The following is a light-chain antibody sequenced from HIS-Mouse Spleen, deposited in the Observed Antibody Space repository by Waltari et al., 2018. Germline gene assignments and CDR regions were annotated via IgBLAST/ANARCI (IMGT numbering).Light chain of an antibody. CDR1: ASPKKY. J-gene: IGLJ2*01. CDR2: EDS. V-gene: IGLV3-10*01. CDR3: YSTDSSGSHRV. Sequence: SYELTQPPSVSVSPGQTARITCAGDASPKKYAYGYQQKSGQAPVMVIYEDSKRPSGIPERFSGSSSGTMATLTISGAQVEDEADYYCYSTDSSGSHRVFGGGTKLTVL.